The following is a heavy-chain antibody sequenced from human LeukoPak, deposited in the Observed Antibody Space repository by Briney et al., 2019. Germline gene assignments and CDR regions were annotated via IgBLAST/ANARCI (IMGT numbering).Heavy chain of an antibody. V-gene: IGHV3-13*01. CDR1: GFTFSSYD. CDR3: ARTTVTTGFDP. J-gene: IGHJ5*02. Sequence: GGSLRLSCAASGFTFSSYDMHWVRQATGKGLEWVSAIGTAGDTYYPGSVKGRFTISRENAKNSLYLQMNSLRAGDTAVYYWARTTVTTGFDPWGQGSLVTVSS. CDR2: IGTAGDT. D-gene: IGHD4-17*01.